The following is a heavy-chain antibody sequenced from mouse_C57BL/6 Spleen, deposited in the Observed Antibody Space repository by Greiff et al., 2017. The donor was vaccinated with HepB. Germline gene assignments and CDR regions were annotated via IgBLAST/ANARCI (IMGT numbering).Heavy chain of an antibody. V-gene: IGHV5-6*01. CDR3: ARHFSKGYAMDY. D-gene: IGHD6-2*01. Sequence: EVQVVESGGDLVKPGGSLKLSCAASGFTFSSYGMSWVRQTPDKRLEWVATISSGGSYTYYPDSVKGRFTISRDNAKNTLYLQMSSLKSEDTAMYYCARHFSKGYAMDYWGQGTSVTVSS. J-gene: IGHJ4*01. CDR2: ISSGGSYT. CDR1: GFTFSSYG.